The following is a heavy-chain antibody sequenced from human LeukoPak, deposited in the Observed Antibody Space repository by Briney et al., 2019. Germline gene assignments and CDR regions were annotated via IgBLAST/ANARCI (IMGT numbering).Heavy chain of an antibody. J-gene: IGHJ4*02. V-gene: IGHV7-4-1*02. D-gene: IGHD3-16*01. CDR3: ARGAFRVVLKYGGYLGY. CDR1: GYTFTSYA. CDR2: INTNTGNP. Sequence: ASVKVSCKASGYTFTSYAMNWVRQAPGQGLEWMGWINTNTGNPTYAQGFTGRFVFSLDTSVSTAYLQISSLKAEDTAVYYCARGAFRVVLKYGGYLGYGGQGPLVPVSS.